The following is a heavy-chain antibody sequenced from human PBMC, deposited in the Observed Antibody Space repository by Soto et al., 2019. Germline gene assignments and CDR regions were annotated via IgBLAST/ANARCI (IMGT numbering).Heavy chain of an antibody. CDR2: IYYSGST. J-gene: IGHJ4*02. Sequence: QVQLQESGPGLVKPSETLSLTCTVSGGSISSYYWSWIRQPPGKGLEWIGYIYYSGSTNYNPSLKSRVTISVDTSKNQFSLKLSSVTAADTAVYYCARDDCSGGSCYGSFDYWGQGTLVTVSS. CDR3: ARDDCSGGSCYGSFDY. D-gene: IGHD2-15*01. CDR1: GGSISSYY. V-gene: IGHV4-59*01.